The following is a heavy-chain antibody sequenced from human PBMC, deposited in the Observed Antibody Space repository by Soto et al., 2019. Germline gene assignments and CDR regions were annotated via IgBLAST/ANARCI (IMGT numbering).Heavy chain of an antibody. CDR1: GGSISSGDYY. CDR3: ARVMAYYDFWSGYYNVGYFDC. V-gene: IGHV4-30-4*01. CDR2: IYYSGST. J-gene: IGHJ4*02. D-gene: IGHD3-3*01. Sequence: QVQLQESGPGLVKPSQTLSLTCTVSGGSISSGDYYWSWIRQPPGKGLEWIGYIYYSGSTYYNPSLKSRVTISVDTSKNQFSLKLSSVTAADTAVYYCARVMAYYDFWSGYYNVGYFDCWGQGTLVTVSS.